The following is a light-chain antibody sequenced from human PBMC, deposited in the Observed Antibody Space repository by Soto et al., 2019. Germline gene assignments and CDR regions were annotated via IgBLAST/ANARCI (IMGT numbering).Light chain of an antibody. CDR1: QGISNN. Sequence: AIRITQSPSSFSASTGDRVTITCRASQGISNNLAWYQQKPGKAPNLLIYGASTLQSGVPSRFNGSGSGTDFTLTISCLQSEDFATYYCQQFHSYPITIGGRTKVEIK. V-gene: IGKV1-8*01. CDR3: QQFHSYPIT. J-gene: IGKJ4*01. CDR2: GAS.